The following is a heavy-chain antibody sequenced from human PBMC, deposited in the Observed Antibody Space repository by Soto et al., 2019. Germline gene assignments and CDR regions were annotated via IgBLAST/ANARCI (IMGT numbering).Heavy chain of an antibody. CDR3: VMVDNYVTPTPQDV. CDR2: ISPYTGNT. V-gene: IGHV1-18*01. CDR1: GYIFVNYG. Sequence: ASVKVSCKASGYIFVNYGIAWVRQAPRQGLEWMGWISPYTGNTHSASKVQGRLTMTTDTSTSTAYMDLGGLTSDDTAVYYCVMVDNYVTPTPQDVWGQGTTVTVSS. D-gene: IGHD3-16*01. J-gene: IGHJ6*02.